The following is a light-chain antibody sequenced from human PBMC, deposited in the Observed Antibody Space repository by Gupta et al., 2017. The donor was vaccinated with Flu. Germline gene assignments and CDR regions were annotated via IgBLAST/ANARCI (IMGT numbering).Light chain of an antibody. CDR2: TTS. Sequence: EIQLTQSPLSLSASVGDRVTITCRASQTISDKLNWYQHKPGKAPNLLMYTTSTLASGVPSRFSGGASGRDFTLTISGLLPEDSATYYCQQSYTTPSFGGGTKLEIK. V-gene: IGKV1-39*01. J-gene: IGKJ4*01. CDR1: QTISDK. CDR3: QQSYTTPS.